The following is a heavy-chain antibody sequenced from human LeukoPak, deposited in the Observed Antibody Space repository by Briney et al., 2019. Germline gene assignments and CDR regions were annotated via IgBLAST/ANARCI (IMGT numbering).Heavy chain of an antibody. J-gene: IGHJ5*02. CDR2: IYYSGNT. CDR3: ARGRYCSSTSCYTHWFDP. V-gene: IGHV4-59*12. D-gene: IGHD2-2*02. Sequence: ETLSLTCTVSGGSISSYYWSRIRQPPGKGLEWIGSIYYSGNTYYNPSLKSRVTISVDTSKNQFSLKLSSVTAADTAVYYCARGRYCSSTSCYTHWFDPWGQGTLVTVSS. CDR1: GGSISSYY.